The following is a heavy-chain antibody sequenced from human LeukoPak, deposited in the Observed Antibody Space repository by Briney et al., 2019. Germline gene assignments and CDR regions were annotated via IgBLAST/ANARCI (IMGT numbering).Heavy chain of an antibody. V-gene: IGHV3-33*01. CDR3: ARDDDRSGYLEY. CDR2: IWYDGSNK. Sequence: GGSLRLSCAASGSIFSSYGMHWVRQAPGKGLEWVAVIWYDGSNKYYADSVKGRFTISRDNSKNTLYLQMNSLRAEDTAVYYCARDDDRSGYLEYWGQGTLVTVSS. CDR1: GSIFSSYG. D-gene: IGHD3-22*01. J-gene: IGHJ4*02.